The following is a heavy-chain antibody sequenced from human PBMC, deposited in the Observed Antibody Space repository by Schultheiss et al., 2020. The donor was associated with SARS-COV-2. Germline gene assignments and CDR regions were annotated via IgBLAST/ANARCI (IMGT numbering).Heavy chain of an antibody. CDR1: GFTFSSYA. D-gene: IGHD1-7*01. Sequence: GGSLRLSCAASGFTFSSYAMHWVRQAPGKGLEWVSAISGSGGSTYYADSVKGRFTISRDNSKNTLYLQMNSLRAEDTAVYYCASITGTTYNLYYFDYWGQGTLVTVSS. CDR2: ISGSGGST. J-gene: IGHJ4*02. CDR3: ASITGTTYNLYYFDY. V-gene: IGHV3-23*01.